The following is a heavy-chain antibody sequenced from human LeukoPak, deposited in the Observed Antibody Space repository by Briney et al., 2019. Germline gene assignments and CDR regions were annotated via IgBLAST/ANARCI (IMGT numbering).Heavy chain of an antibody. V-gene: IGHV4-34*01. CDR3: ARVRGATPFDY. D-gene: IGHD1-26*01. J-gene: IGHJ4*02. CDR2: INHSGST. Sequence: PSETLSLTCAVYGGSFSGYYWSWIRQPPGKGLEWIGEINHSGSTNYNPSLKSRVTISVDTSKNQFSLKLSSVTAADTAVYYCARVRGATPFDYWGQGTLVTVSS. CDR1: GGSFSGYY.